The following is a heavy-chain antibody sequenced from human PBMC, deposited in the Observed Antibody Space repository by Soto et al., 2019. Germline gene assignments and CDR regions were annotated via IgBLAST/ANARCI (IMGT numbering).Heavy chain of an antibody. CDR1: EGTFNSYA. D-gene: IGHD6-13*01. CDR2: IIPYYNTL. Sequence: QAQVVQSGAEVRKPGSSVKLSCKASEGTFNSYAIAWVQQAPGQGLEWMGGIIPYYNTLNYAQKFQDRVTITADDSTNPVYMELSSLRSDDTAVYFCASGASRWYPYFFDSWAQGTLVTVSS. CDR3: ASGASRWYPYFFDS. V-gene: IGHV1-69*01. J-gene: IGHJ4*02.